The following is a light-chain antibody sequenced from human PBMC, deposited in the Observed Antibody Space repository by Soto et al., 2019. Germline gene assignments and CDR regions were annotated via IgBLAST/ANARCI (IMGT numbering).Light chain of an antibody. CDR3: QQLNSYLIT. CDR2: AAS. CDR1: QSISNY. Sequence: DIQMTQSPSFLSASVGDRVTITCRASQSISNYLNWYQQKPGKAPKLLIYAASSLQSGVPSRFSGSGSGTEFTLTISSLQPEDFATYYCQQLNSYLITFGQGTRLEIK. V-gene: IGKV1-9*01. J-gene: IGKJ5*01.